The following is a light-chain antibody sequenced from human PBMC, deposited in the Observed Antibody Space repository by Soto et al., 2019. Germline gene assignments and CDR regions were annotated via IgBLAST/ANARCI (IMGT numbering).Light chain of an antibody. Sequence: QPVLTQSSSASASLGSSVKLTCTLSSGHSNYSIAWHQQQPEKAPRHLMKLDSSGGYNKGSGVPDRFSGSSSGADRYLTIANHQFEDEADYYCETWDSNPRVFGGGTKLTVL. J-gene: IGLJ3*02. CDR2: LDSSGGY. CDR1: SGHSNYS. V-gene: IGLV4-60*02. CDR3: ETWDSNPRV.